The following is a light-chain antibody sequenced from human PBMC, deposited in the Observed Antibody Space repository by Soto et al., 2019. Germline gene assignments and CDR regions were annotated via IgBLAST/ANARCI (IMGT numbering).Light chain of an antibody. CDR2: RAS. J-gene: IGKJ1*01. CDR1: QSLSGN. Sequence: EIVMTQSPVTLACSPGETVTLSCRASQSLSGNLAWYQQKPGQAPRLLIFRASTRATGVPARFSGRGSGTDFTLTITRLETEDFAVYYCQQYGGSTRTFGQGTKVDIK. V-gene: IGKV3-15*01. CDR3: QQYGGSTRT.